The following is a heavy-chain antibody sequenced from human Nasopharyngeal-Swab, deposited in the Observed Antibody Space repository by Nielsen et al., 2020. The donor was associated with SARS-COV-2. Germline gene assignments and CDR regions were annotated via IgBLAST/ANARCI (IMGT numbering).Heavy chain of an antibody. Sequence: GESLKISCTTSGFTFGDYAMSWVRQAPGKGLEWVGLIRSEANGGTAEYAVSVEGRFSISRDDSKSIAYLQMNSLKTEDTAVYYCTGYSTIFYWGQGTLVTVSS. CDR1: GFTFGDYA. CDR2: IRSEANGGTA. J-gene: IGHJ4*02. V-gene: IGHV3-49*04. D-gene: IGHD2-2*01. CDR3: TGYSTIFY.